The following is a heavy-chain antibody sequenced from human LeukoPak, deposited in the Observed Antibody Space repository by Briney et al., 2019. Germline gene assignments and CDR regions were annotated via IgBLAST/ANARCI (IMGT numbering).Heavy chain of an antibody. CDR2: ISGSGSYT. J-gene: IGHJ6*04. CDR3: ATETRYCTSTSSSYYYGMDV. D-gene: IGHD2-2*01. CDR1: GFTFSDYY. Sequence: GGSLRLSCAASGFTFSDYYMTWIRQAPGKGLEWVSYISGSGSYTNYADSVKGRFTISRDNAKNSLFLQMNSLRAEDTAVYYCATETRYCTSTSSSYYYGMDVWGKGTTVTVSS. V-gene: IGHV3-11*06.